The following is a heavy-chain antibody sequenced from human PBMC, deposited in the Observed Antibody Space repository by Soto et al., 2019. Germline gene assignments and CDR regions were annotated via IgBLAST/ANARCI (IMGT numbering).Heavy chain of an antibody. Sequence: QVQLVQSGAEVKKPGSSVKVSCKASGGTFSSYAISWVRQAPGHGLEWMGGIIPIFGTANYAQKFQGRVTITADESTSTAYMELSSLRSEDTAVYYCARVLYSSSWYAHYYGMDVWCQGTTVTVSS. CDR3: ARVLYSSSWYAHYYGMDV. D-gene: IGHD6-13*01. CDR2: IIPIFGTA. V-gene: IGHV1-69*01. CDR1: GGTFSSYA. J-gene: IGHJ6*02.